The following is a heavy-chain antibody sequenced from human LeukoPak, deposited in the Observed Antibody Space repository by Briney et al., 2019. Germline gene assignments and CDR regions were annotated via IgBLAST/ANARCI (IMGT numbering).Heavy chain of an antibody. CDR1: GFTFSSYG. CDR2: IWYDGSNK. Sequence: GGSLRLSCAASGFTFSSYGMHWVRQAPGKGLEWVAVIWYDGSNKYYADSVKGRFTISRDNSKNTLYLQMNSLRAEDTAVYYCARGTYYYDSRKGYFEYWGQGTLVTVSS. V-gene: IGHV3-33*01. D-gene: IGHD3-22*01. CDR3: ARGTYYYDSRKGYFEY. J-gene: IGHJ4*02.